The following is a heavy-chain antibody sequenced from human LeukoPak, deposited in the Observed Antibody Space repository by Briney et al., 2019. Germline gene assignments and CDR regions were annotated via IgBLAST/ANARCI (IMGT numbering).Heavy chain of an antibody. Sequence: SVKVSCKASGGTFSIYAISWVRQAPGQGLERMGGIIPIFGTANYAQKFQGRVTITADESTSTTYMELSSLRSEDTAVYYCARTGYYYGSGSYLNWFDPWGQGTLVTVSS. V-gene: IGHV1-69*01. D-gene: IGHD3-10*01. CDR2: IIPIFGTA. J-gene: IGHJ5*02. CDR3: ARTGYYYGSGSYLNWFDP. CDR1: GGTFSIYA.